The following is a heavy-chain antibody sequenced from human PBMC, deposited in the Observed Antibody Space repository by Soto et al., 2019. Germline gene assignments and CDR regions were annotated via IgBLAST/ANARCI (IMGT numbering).Heavy chain of an antibody. CDR2: ISDSGTGT. D-gene: IGHD3-22*01. CDR1: GFTFSSYA. J-gene: IGHJ3*02. CDR3: AKDHTVVIRDAFDI. Sequence: EVQILESGGGSVQPGGSLRLSCAASGFTFSSYAMYWVRQAPGKGLAWVSGISDSGTGTYYADSVKGRFTISRDNSKNTVYLQMKSLRAEDTAVYYCAKDHTVVIRDAFDIWGQGTMVNVSS. V-gene: IGHV3-23*01.